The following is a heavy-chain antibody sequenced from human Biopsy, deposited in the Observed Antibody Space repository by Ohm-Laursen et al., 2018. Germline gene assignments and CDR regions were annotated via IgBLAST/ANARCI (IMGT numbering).Heavy chain of an antibody. CDR1: GGSISSDW. CDR2: VYYSGTT. D-gene: IGHD2/OR15-2a*01. J-gene: IGHJ6*02. CDR3: TRATNSTGWPYYYFYGMDI. V-gene: IGHV4-59*01. Sequence: SETLSLTCTVSGGSISSDWWSWIRQTPGKGLEWIGYVYYSGTTTYNPSLRSRVTISVDTSMNQISLRLQSVTAADTAIYYCTRATNSTGWPYYYFYGMDIWGQGTTVTVS.